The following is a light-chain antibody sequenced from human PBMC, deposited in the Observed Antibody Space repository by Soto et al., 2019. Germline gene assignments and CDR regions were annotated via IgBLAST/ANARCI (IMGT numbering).Light chain of an antibody. CDR1: QSVDSN. CDR2: GAS. CDR3: QRYNNWPLT. Sequence: EIVMTQSPATLSVSPGERVTLSCRASQSVDSNLAWYQQKPGQTPRLLIYGASTRATGIPARFSGSGSGTEFTLTISSLQSEDFAVYYCQRYNNWPLTFGGGTKVEI. J-gene: IGKJ4*01. V-gene: IGKV3-15*01.